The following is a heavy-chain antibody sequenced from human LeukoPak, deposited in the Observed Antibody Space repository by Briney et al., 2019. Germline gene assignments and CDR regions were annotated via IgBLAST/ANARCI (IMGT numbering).Heavy chain of an antibody. V-gene: IGHV4-34*01. Sequence: SETLSLTCAVYGGSFSGYYLSWIRQPPGKGLEWIGEINHSGSTNYNPSLKSRVTISVDTSKNQFSLKLSSVTAADTAVYYCARGRRNYDFWSGHGRWFDPWGQGTLVTVSS. CDR1: GGSFSGYY. CDR3: ARGRRNYDFWSGHGRWFDP. J-gene: IGHJ5*02. D-gene: IGHD3-3*01. CDR2: INHSGST.